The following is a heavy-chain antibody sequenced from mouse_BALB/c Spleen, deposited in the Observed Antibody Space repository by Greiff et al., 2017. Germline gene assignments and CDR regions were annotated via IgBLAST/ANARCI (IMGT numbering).Heavy chain of an antibody. CDR2: ISSGGSYT. CDR1: GFTFSSYA. CDR3: ARDGDYDYDGFAY. J-gene: IGHJ3*01. D-gene: IGHD2-4*01. V-gene: IGHV5-9-4*01. Sequence: DVMLVESGGGLVKPGGSLKLSCAASGFTFSSYAMSWVRQSPEKRLEWVAEISSGGSYTYYPDTVTGRFTISRDNAKNTLYLEMSSLRSEDTAMYYCARDGDYDYDGFAYWGQGTLVTVSA.